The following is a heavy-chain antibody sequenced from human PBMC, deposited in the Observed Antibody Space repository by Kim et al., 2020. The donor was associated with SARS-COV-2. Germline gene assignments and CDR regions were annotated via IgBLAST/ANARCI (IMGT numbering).Heavy chain of an antibody. CDR1: GFTFSSYA. Sequence: GGSLRLSCAASGFTFSSYAMSWVRQAPGKGLEWVSAISGSGGSTYYADSVKGRFTISRDNSKNTLYLQMNSLRAEDTAVYYCAKDLFASSGWYVAPKARVSYWGQGTLVTVSS. V-gene: IGHV3-23*01. D-gene: IGHD6-19*01. CDR2: ISGSGGST. J-gene: IGHJ4*02. CDR3: AKDLFASSGWYVAPKARVSY.